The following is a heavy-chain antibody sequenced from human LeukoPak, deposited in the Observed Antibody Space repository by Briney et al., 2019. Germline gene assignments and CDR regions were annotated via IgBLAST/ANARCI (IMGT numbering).Heavy chain of an antibody. CDR3: ARVGGYYGDYVGYFDY. V-gene: IGHV1-69*13. J-gene: IGHJ4*02. CDR2: IIPIFGTA. Sequence: GASVKVSCKASGGTFSSYAISWVRQAPGQGLEWMGGIIPIFGTANYAQKFQGRVTITADESTSTAYMELSSLRSEDTAVYYCARVGGYYGDYVGYFDYWGQGTLVTVSS. D-gene: IGHD4-17*01. CDR1: GGTFSSYA.